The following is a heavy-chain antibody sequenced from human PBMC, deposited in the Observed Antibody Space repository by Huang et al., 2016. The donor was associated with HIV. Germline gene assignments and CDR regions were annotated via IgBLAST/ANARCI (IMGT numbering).Heavy chain of an antibody. J-gene: IGHJ3*02. CDR3: ARQGTPATTMAAFDI. D-gene: IGHD4-17*01. Sequence: EMQLVQSGAEVKKPGESLYISCRGSGFRFTNYWIAWVRLMPGKGLQWVGNVYPGDSEKRHNPSFRGRVSMSADKSNNTVYLHYNSLEASDTAIYYCARQGTPATTMAAFDIWGQGTMVTVSS. CDR1: GFRFTNYW. V-gene: IGHV5-51*01. CDR2: VYPGDSEK.